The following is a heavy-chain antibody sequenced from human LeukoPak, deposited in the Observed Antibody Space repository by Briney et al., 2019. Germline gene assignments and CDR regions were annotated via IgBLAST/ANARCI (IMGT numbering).Heavy chain of an antibody. CDR2: IHPNTGAT. J-gene: IGHJ4*02. D-gene: IGHD5-12*01. CDR1: GYTFTDYY. CDR3: ARDMGRYSGYDYDY. V-gene: IGHV1-2*02. Sequence: ASVKVSCKTSGYTFTDYYLHWVRQPPGQGLEWVGWIHPNTGATHHAQKFQGRLTMTRDTSISTVYMELTRLRSDDTAVYYCARDMGRYSGYDYDYWGQGTLVTASS.